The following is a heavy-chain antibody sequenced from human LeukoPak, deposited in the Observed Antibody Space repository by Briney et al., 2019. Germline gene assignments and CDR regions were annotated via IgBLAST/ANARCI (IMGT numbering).Heavy chain of an antibody. J-gene: IGHJ4*02. V-gene: IGHV4-59*01. CDR1: GGSISSYY. D-gene: IGHD2-15*01. CDR2: IYSSVST. Sequence: PSETLSLTSTVAGGSISSYYWSWIRQPPGEGMGWVGYIYSSVSTNYNPSLKSRVTISVHTSKNQFSLKLSSVTAADTAVYYCARVVCSGSSCSIFYFDYWGQGTLVTVSS. CDR3: ARVVCSGSSCSIFYFDY.